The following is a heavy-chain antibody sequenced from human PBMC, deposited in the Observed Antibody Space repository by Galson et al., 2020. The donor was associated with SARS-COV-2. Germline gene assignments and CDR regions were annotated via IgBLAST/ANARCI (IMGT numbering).Heavy chain of an antibody. D-gene: IGHD6-13*01. CDR1: GSYNSSYY. CDR2: LYYSGST. CDR3: ASGSTAAGKNYYYYGMDV. Sequence: SETLSLTCTVSGSYNSSYYWSWIRQPPGKGLEWIGYLYYSGSTNYNPSLKSRVTISVDTSKNQFSLKLSSVTAADTAVYYCASGSTAAGKNYYYYGMDVWGQGTTVTVSS. V-gene: IGHV4-59*13. J-gene: IGHJ6*02.